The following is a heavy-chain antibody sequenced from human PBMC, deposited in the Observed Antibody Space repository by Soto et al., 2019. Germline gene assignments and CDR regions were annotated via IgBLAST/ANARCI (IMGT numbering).Heavy chain of an antibody. CDR3: ATDPFGIVDS. Sequence: GGSLRLSCAASGFTFSDYYMSWIRQAPGKGLEWVSYISNSGSAIYYADSVKGRFTISRDNAKNSLYLQMNSLREEDKAVYYCATDPFGIVDSWGQGTLVTVSS. CDR2: ISNSGSAI. CDR1: GFTFSDYY. D-gene: IGHD3-10*01. V-gene: IGHV3-11*01. J-gene: IGHJ4*02.